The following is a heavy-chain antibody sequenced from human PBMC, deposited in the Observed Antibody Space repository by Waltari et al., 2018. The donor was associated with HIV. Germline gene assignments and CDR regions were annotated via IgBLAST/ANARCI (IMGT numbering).Heavy chain of an antibody. CDR1: GFTFSSYS. Sequence: EVQLVESGGGLVQPGGSLRLSCAASGFTFSSYSMNWVRQAPGKGLEWVSYISSSSSTIYYADSVKGRFTISRDNAKNSLYLQMNSLRAEDTAVYYCARDLAAAGTGYWGQGTLVTVSS. CDR2: ISSSSSTI. J-gene: IGHJ4*02. CDR3: ARDLAAAGTGY. D-gene: IGHD6-13*01. V-gene: IGHV3-48*01.